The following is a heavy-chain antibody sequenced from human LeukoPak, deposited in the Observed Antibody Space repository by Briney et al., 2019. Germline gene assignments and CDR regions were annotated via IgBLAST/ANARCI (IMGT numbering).Heavy chain of an antibody. CDR1: GFTFSSYG. J-gene: IGHJ4*02. Sequence: PGGSLRLSCAASGFTFSSYGMHWVRQAPGKGLEWVAFIRYDGSNKYYADSVKGRFTISRDNAKNSLYLQMNSLRAEDTAMYYCARDGGRNFDYWGQGTLVTVSS. CDR3: ARDGGRNFDY. CDR2: IRYDGSNK. V-gene: IGHV3-30*02.